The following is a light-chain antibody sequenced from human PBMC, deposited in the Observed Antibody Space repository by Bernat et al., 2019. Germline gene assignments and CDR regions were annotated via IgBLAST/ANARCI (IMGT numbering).Light chain of an antibody. CDR1: SSDIGSYNY. Sequence: QSALTQPASVSGSPGQSITISCTGTSSDIGSYNYVSWYQQHPGKAPNLLIYAVANRPSGVSNRFSASKSGNTASLTISGLQAEDEADYYCSSYTRRSTYVFGTGTKVTVL. CDR2: AVA. CDR3: SSYTRRSTYV. J-gene: IGLJ1*01. V-gene: IGLV2-14*03.